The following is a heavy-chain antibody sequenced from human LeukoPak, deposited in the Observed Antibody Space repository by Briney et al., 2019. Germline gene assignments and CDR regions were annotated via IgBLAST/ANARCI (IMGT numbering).Heavy chain of an antibody. CDR3: ARSRAFNSGAFDP. CDR1: GASVSSASY. J-gene: IGHJ5*02. CDR2: IYNGVNT. V-gene: IGHV4-61*01. Sequence: YPSETLSLTCTVSGASVSSASYWTWIRQPPGKGVEWIAHIYNGVNTNYNPSLKSRVTISVDTSKNQFSLRLNSVTAADTAVYYCARSRAFNSGAFDPWGQESLVTVSS. D-gene: IGHD1-26*01.